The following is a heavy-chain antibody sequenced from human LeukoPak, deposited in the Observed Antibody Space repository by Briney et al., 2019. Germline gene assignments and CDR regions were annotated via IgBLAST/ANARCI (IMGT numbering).Heavy chain of an antibody. Sequence: PSETLSLTCTVSGGSISSYYWSWIRQPPGKGLEWIGYIYYSGSTNYNPSLKSRVTISVDTSKNQFSLKLSSVTAADTAVYYCARYWDRQTGGGPDAFDIWGQGTMVTVSP. CDR2: IYYSGST. V-gene: IGHV4-59*01. CDR1: GGSISSYY. D-gene: IGHD7-27*01. CDR3: ARYWDRQTGGGPDAFDI. J-gene: IGHJ3*02.